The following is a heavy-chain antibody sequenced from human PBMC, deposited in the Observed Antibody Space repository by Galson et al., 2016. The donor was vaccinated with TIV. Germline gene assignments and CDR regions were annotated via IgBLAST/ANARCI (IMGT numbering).Heavy chain of an antibody. Sequence: SLTCAVSGYSISSGYYWGWIRQPPGKGLEWIGNFHHGWNTYYNPSLKSRVTISVDTSKNQFSLKLSPVTAADTAVYYCVGGYYSSWYPNWFDPWGQGTLVIVSS. J-gene: IGHJ5*02. V-gene: IGHV4-38-2*01. CDR1: GYSISSGYY. D-gene: IGHD6-13*01. CDR3: VGGYYSSWYPNWFDP. CDR2: FHHGWNT.